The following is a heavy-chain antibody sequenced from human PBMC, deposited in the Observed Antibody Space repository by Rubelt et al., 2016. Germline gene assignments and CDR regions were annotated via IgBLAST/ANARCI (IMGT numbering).Heavy chain of an antibody. V-gene: IGHV4-59*08. CDR1: GGSISSYY. CDR3: ASSSNWNVDY. J-gene: IGHJ4*02. D-gene: IGHD1-1*01. Sequence: QVQLQESGPGLVKPSETLSLTCTVSGGSISSYYWSWIRQPPGKGLEWIGYTYYRGSTNYNPPLKGRVNISVDTSKNQCSLKLSSVTAADTAVYYCASSSNWNVDYWGQGTLVTVSS. CDR2: TYYRGST.